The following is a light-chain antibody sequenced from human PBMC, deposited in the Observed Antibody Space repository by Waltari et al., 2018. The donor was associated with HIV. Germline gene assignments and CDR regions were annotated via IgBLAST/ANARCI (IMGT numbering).Light chain of an antibody. Sequence: QLVLTQSPSASASLGASVKLTCTLSSGHSSYAIAWHQQQPEKGPRYLMKLNSDGSHSKGDGIPARFSGSSSGAGRYLTISSLQSEDEADYYCQTWGTGIQVFGGGTKLTVL. CDR2: LNSDGSH. CDR3: QTWGTGIQV. CDR1: SGHSSYA. V-gene: IGLV4-69*01. J-gene: IGLJ2*01.